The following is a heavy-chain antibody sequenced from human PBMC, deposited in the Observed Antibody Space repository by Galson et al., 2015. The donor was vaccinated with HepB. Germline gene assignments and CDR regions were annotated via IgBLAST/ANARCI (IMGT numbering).Heavy chain of an antibody. CDR1: GFTVSSNY. Sequence: SLRLSCAASGFTVSSNYMSWVRQAPGKGLEWVSVIYSGGNTYYADSVKGRFTISRDNSKNTLYLQMNSLRAEDTAVYYCARALYGSGSNYPDYWGQGTLVTVSS. V-gene: IGHV3-66*01. J-gene: IGHJ4*02. CDR2: IYSGGNT. CDR3: ARALYGSGSNYPDY. D-gene: IGHD3-10*01.